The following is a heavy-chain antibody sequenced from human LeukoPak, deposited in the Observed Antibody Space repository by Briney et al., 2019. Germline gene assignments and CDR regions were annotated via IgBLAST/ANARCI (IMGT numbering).Heavy chain of an antibody. V-gene: IGHV3-30*02. CDR2: IRYDGSNK. CDR1: GFSFSGSG. J-gene: IGHJ4*02. Sequence: GGSLRLSCAASGFSFSGSGMYWVRQAPGKGLEWVAYIRYDGSNKYYAESVKGRFTISRDNSKTTLYLQMNSLRAGDTAVYYCAKVGPGYNLDCWGQGTLVTVSS. D-gene: IGHD5-24*01. CDR3: AKVGPGYNLDC.